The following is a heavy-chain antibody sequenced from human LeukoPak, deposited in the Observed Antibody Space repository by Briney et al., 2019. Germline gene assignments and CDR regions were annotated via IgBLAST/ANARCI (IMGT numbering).Heavy chain of an antibody. CDR3: ATVYCSGGSCSDHDAFDI. CDR2: INHSGDT. V-gene: IGHV4-34*01. CDR1: GGSFSGYY. Sequence: SETLSLTCAVYGGSFSGYYWRWIRQPPGKGLEWIGEINHSGDTNYNPSLKSRVTISVDTSKNQFSLKLSSVTAADTAVYYCATVYCSGGSCSDHDAFDIWGQGTMVTVSS. D-gene: IGHD2-15*01. J-gene: IGHJ3*02.